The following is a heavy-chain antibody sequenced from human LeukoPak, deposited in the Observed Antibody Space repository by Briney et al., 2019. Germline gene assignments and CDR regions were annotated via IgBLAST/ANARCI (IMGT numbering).Heavy chain of an antibody. V-gene: IGHV3-21*01. D-gene: IGHD6-13*01. Sequence: PGGSLRLSCAASGFTFSSYTMNWVRQAPGKGLEWVSSISSSSSYIYYADSVKGRFTISRDNAKNSLYLQMNSLRAEDTAVYYCARDTGYSSSWSLPFNWFDPWGQGTLVTVSS. CDR3: ARDTGYSSSWSLPFNWFDP. CDR2: ISSSSSYI. J-gene: IGHJ5*02. CDR1: GFTFSSYT.